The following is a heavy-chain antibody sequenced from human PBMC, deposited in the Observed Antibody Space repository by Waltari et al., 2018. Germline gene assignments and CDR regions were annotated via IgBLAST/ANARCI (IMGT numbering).Heavy chain of an antibody. CDR3: ARERPPGSYNYYYYYMDV. J-gene: IGHJ6*03. D-gene: IGHD3-10*01. CDR1: GYTFTSYD. V-gene: IGHV1-8*01. Sequence: QVQLVQSGAEVTKPGASVKVSCKASGYTFTSYDINWVRQATGQGLEWMGWMNPNRGNTGYAQKFQGRVTMTRNTSISTAYMELSSLRSEDTAVYYCARERPPGSYNYYYYYMDVWGKGTTVTVSS. CDR2: MNPNRGNT.